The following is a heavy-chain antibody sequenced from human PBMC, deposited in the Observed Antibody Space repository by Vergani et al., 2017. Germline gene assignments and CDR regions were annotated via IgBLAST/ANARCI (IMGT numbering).Heavy chain of an antibody. CDR1: GFTFSSYS. V-gene: IGHV3-48*04. J-gene: IGHJ4*02. D-gene: IGHD4-11*01. CDR2: ISSSSSTI. Sequence: EVQLVESGVGLVQPGGSLRLSCAASGFTFSSYSMNWVRQAPGKGLEWVSYISSSSSTIYYADSVKGRFTISRDNAKNSLYLQMNSLRAEDTAVYYCARDQRLPLDYWGQGTLVTVSS. CDR3: ARDQRLPLDY.